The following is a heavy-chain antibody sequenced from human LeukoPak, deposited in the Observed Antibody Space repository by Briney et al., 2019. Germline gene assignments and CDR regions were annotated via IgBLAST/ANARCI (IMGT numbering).Heavy chain of an antibody. CDR1: GYSISSGYY. V-gene: IGHV4-38-2*01. CDR3: ARGPRGDYVWGSYRWYYFDY. D-gene: IGHD3-16*02. Sequence: PSETLSLTCAVSGYSISSGYYWGWIRPPPGKGLEWIGRIYHSGSTYYNPSLKSRVTISVDTSKNQFPLKLSSVTAADTAVYYCARGPRGDYVWGSYRWYYFDYWGQGTLVTVSS. CDR2: IYHSGST. J-gene: IGHJ4*02.